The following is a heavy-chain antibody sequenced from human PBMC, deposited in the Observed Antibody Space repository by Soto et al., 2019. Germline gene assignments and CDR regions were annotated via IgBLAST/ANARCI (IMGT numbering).Heavy chain of an antibody. CDR2: ISYDGSNT. J-gene: IGHJ4*02. V-gene: IGHV3-30-3*01. Sequence: QVQLVESGGGVVQPGRSLRLSCVASGFIFSSYATHWVRQAPGKGLEWVAVISYDGSNTYYADSVKGRFTISRDNAKNTLSLQMSSRSTEDTAVYFCARGLIAARPGLFRGPIDYWGQGTLVTVSS. CDR3: ARGLIAARPGLFRGPIDY. D-gene: IGHD6-6*01. CDR1: GFIFSSYA.